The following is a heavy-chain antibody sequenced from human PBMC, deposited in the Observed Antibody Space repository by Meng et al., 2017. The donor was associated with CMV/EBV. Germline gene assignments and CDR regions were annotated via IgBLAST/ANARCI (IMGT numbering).Heavy chain of an antibody. J-gene: IGHJ4*02. CDR2: IIPILGIA. V-gene: IGHV1-69*10. Sequence: SVKVSCKASGGTFSSYAISWVRQAPGQGLEWMGGIIPILGIANYAQRFQGRVTITADKSTSTAYMELSSLRSEDTAVYYCARAIREGVTHHQYYFDYWGQGTLVTVSS. CDR1: GGTFSSYA. D-gene: IGHD4-23*01. CDR3: ARAIREGVTHHQYYFDY.